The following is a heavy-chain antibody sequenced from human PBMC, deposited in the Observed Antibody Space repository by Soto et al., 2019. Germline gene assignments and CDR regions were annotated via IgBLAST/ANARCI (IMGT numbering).Heavy chain of an antibody. J-gene: IGHJ4*02. CDR1: GFSLSTSGVG. Sequence: QITLKESGPTLVRPTQTLTLTCAFSGFSLSTSGVGVGWIRQPPGKALEWLAVIYWDDSKHYSPSLRSRLTIPTGTSTNQVVLPMTYMDPMDTGTYYCAHKGPEDWPLDYWRQGTLVTVSS. V-gene: IGHV2-5*02. D-gene: IGHD3-9*01. CDR2: IYWDDSK. CDR3: AHKGPEDWPLDY.